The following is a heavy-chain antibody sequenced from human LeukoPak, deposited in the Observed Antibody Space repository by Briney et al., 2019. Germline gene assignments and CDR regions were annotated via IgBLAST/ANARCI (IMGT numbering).Heavy chain of an antibody. Sequence: PSETLSLTCTVSGCSISSSSYYWGWIRQPPGKGLEWIGSIYYSGSTYYNPSLKSRDTISVDTSKNQFSLKLSPVTAADTAVYYCARESSGLGIFGVVTNYFDYWGQGTLVTVSS. J-gene: IGHJ4*02. CDR1: GCSISSSSYY. CDR3: ARESSGLGIFGVVTNYFDY. D-gene: IGHD3-3*01. CDR2: IYYSGST. V-gene: IGHV4-39*07.